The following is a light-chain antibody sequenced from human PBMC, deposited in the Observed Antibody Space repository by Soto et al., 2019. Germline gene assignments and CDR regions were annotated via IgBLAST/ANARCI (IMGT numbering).Light chain of an antibody. V-gene: IGLV2-14*01. CDR1: SSDVGGYNF. CDR3: SSYTSSSTPVL. Sequence: QSALTQPASVSGSPGQSITISCTGNSSDVGGYNFVYWYQQQPGKAPKLMIYEVSNRPSGISNRFSGSKSGNTASLTISGLQAEDEADYYCSSYTSSSTPVLFGGGTKVTVL. J-gene: IGLJ2*01. CDR2: EVS.